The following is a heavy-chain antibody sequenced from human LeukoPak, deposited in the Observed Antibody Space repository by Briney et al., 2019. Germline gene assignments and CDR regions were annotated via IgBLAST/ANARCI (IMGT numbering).Heavy chain of an antibody. D-gene: IGHD2-2*01. CDR2: INHSGIT. Sequence: SETLSLTCGVSSYSITSSYSSTSSYYWGWIRQPPGKGLEWIGSINHSGITFYNPSLKSRVTISVDTSKNQFSLKLTSVTAADTAFYYCARDVPSGHFDYWGQGALVTVSS. V-gene: IGHV4-38-2*02. CDR1: SYSITSSYSSTSSYY. J-gene: IGHJ4*02. CDR3: ARDVPSGHFDY.